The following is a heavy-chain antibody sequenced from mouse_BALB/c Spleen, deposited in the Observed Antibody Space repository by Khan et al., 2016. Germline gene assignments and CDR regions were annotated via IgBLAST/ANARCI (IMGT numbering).Heavy chain of an antibody. CDR3: ARNYRYDRAMDY. CDR2: IPYSGST. J-gene: IGHJ4*01. CDR1: GYSITSDYA. D-gene: IGHD2-14*01. Sequence: EVQLQESGPGLVNPSQSLSLTCTVTGYSITSDYAWNWIRQFPGNKLEWMGYIPYSGSTGYNPSLKSRISITRDTSKNQFFLQLNSVTTEDTATYYCARNYRYDRAMDYWGQGTSVTVSS. V-gene: IGHV3-2*02.